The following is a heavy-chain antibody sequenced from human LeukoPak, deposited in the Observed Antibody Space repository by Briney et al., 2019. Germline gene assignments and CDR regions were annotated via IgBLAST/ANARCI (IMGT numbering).Heavy chain of an antibody. J-gene: IGHJ4*02. Sequence: SETLSPTCTVSGGSISSYYRSWIRQPPGKGLEWIGYIYYSGSTNYNPSLKSRVTISVDTSKNQFSLKLSSVTAADTAVYYCARVDYYDSSGYYNWGQGTLVTVSS. D-gene: IGHD3-22*01. CDR3: ARVDYYDSSGYYN. CDR2: IYYSGST. V-gene: IGHV4-59*01. CDR1: GGSISSYY.